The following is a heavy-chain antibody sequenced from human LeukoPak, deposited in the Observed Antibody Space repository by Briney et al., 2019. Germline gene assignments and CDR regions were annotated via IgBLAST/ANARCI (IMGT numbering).Heavy chain of an antibody. J-gene: IGHJ5*02. D-gene: IGHD5-24*01. CDR1: GGTFSNYA. CDR2: IIPIFGTA. CDR3: ARVSEMATYPQYNWFDP. V-gene: IGHV1-69*05. Sequence: SVKVSCKASGGTFSNYAISWVRQAPGQGLEWMGRIIPIFGTANYAQKFQGRVTITTDESTSTAYMELSSLRSEDTAVYYCARVSEMATYPQYNWFDPWGQGTLVTVSS.